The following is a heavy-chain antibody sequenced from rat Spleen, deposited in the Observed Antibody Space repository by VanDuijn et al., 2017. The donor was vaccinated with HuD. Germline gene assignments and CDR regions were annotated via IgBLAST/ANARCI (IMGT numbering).Heavy chain of an antibody. CDR1: GYTFTNHY. Sequence: QVQLQQSGAALVKPAASVTLSCKASGYTFTNHYLHWVKQSPSQGLEWIGWIGPTNGDTSYALRFKGKATMTVDKSASTTYLQLSSLTSEDSAVYYCARQESDPYYYSGDHWFAYWGQGTLVTVSS. V-gene: IGHV1-32*01. J-gene: IGHJ3*01. CDR3: ARQESDPYYYSGDHWFAY. D-gene: IGHD1-1*01. CDR2: IGPTNGDT.